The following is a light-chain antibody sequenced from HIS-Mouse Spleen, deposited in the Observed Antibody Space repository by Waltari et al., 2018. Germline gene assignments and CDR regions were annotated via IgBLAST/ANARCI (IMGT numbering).Light chain of an antibody. CDR3: CSYAGSSTHVV. CDR2: EGS. J-gene: IGLJ2*01. CDR1: SSDVGSYNL. V-gene: IGLV2-23*01. Sequence: QSALTQPASVSGSPVQSITISCTGTSSDVGSYNLVSWYQPPPGKAPKLMIYEGSKRPSGVSNRFSGSKSGNTASLTISGLQAEDEADYYCCSYAGSSTHVVFGGGTKLTVL.